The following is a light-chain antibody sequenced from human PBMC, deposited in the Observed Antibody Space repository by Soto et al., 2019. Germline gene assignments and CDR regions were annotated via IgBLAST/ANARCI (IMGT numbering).Light chain of an antibody. J-gene: IGKJ1*01. Sequence: EIVLTQSPGTLSLSPGERATLSCRTSQSVSSSHLVWYQQKPGQAPRLLIYGASSRATGIPDRFSGSGSGTDFTLTISGLEPEDFAVYYCQQYSVSPWTFGQGTKVEIK. V-gene: IGKV3-20*01. CDR2: GAS. CDR1: QSVSSSH. CDR3: QQYSVSPWT.